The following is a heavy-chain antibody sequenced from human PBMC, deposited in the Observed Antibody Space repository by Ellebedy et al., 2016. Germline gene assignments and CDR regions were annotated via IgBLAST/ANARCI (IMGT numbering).Heavy chain of an antibody. CDR2: IFYPGSA. V-gene: IGHV4-30-4*01. D-gene: IGHD3-9*01. CDR3: ARGTYDALTYTTETLDC. Sequence: SETLSLTXTVSGDSISGDYFWSWVRQPPGKGLEWIGYIFYPGSANYNPALKTRATVLVDTSKNQFYLQLTSVTAADTAVYYCARGTYDALTYTTETLDCWGQGTLVTVSS. CDR1: GDSISGDYF. J-gene: IGHJ4*02.